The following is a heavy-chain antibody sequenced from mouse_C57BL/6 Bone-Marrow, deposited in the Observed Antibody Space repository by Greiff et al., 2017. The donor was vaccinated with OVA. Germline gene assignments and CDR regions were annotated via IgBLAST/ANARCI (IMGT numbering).Heavy chain of an antibody. J-gene: IGHJ4*01. D-gene: IGHD1-1*01. CDR3: ARERYGSSYNAMDY. V-gene: IGHV1-59*01. CDR2: IDPSDSYT. Sequence: QVQLQQPGAELVRPGTSVKLSCKASGYTFTSYWMHWVKQRPGQGLEWIGVIDPSDSYTNYNQKFKGKATLTVDTSSSTACMQLSSLTSADSAVYYCARERYGSSYNAMDYWGQGTSVTVSS. CDR1: GYTFTSYW.